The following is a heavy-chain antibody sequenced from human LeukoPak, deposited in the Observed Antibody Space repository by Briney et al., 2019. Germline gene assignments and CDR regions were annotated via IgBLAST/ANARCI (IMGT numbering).Heavy chain of an antibody. J-gene: IGHJ6*04. CDR2: INHSGST. V-gene: IGHV4-34*01. Sequence: SETLSLTCAVYGGSFSGYYWSWIRQPPGKGLEWIGEINHSGSTNYNPSLKSRVTISVDTSKNQFSLELSSVTAADTAVYYCARGRDTAMGYYYGMDVWGKGTTVTVSS. CDR3: ARGRDTAMGYYYGMDV. D-gene: IGHD5-18*01. CDR1: GGSFSGYY.